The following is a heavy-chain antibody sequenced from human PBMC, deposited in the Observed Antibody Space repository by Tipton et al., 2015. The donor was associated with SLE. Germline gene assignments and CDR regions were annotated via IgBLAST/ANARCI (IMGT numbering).Heavy chain of an antibody. D-gene: IGHD3-16*01. J-gene: IGHJ2*01. Sequence: LRLSCPLFHRTINENYLTWVRQPPGEGLQWIGDISYTQSTNYNPSLRSRVTISLDTSENHFSLKLSSLTAADTAVYYCARDSNWGPFWSFDLWGRGTLVTVSS. V-gene: IGHV4-34*01. CDR2: ISYTQST. CDR1: HRTINENY. CDR3: ARDSNWGPFWSFDL.